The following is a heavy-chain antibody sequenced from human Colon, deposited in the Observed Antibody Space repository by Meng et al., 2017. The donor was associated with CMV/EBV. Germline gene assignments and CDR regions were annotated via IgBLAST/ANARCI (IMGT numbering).Heavy chain of an antibody. CDR1: GFTFSSYE. CDR3: ARGLIEWSSGYYYDY. V-gene: IGHV3-48*03. J-gene: IGHJ4*02. Sequence: GESLKISCAASGFTFSSYEMNWVRQAPGKGLEWVSYISSGSTIYYADSVKGRFTISRDNAKNSLYLQMNSLRAEDTAVYYCARGLIEWSSGYYYDYWGQGTLVTVSS. CDR2: ISSGSTI. D-gene: IGHD3-22*01.